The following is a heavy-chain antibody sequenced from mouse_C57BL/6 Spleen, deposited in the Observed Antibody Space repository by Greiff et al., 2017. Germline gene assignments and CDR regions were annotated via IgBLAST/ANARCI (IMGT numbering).Heavy chain of an antibody. CDR1: GYSFTGYY. CDR3: ARGIYYSDHEFAY. CDR2: INPSTGGT. Sequence: VQLKQSGPELVKPGASVKISCKASGYSFTGYYMNWVKQSPDKSLEWIGEINPSTGGTTYNQKFKAKATLTVDKSSSRAYRQLKSLTSEDYAVDSWARGIYYSDHEFAYWGQGTLVTVSA. V-gene: IGHV1-42*01. D-gene: IGHD2-13*01. J-gene: IGHJ3*01.